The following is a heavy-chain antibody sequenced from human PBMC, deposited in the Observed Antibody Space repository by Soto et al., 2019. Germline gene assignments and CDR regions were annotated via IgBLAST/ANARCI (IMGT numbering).Heavy chain of an antibody. CDR1: GYTFSAYT. D-gene: IGHD3-10*01. J-gene: IGHJ4*02. CDR3: ARGRASGSYYLLDY. Sequence: GASVKVSCKATGYTFSAYTMNWVRQAPGQSLEWMGWINAGSGNTKYSQNFQGRVSITRDTSASTVYMELTGLTSDDTAVYYCARGRASGSYYLLDYWGQGTLVTVSS. V-gene: IGHV1-3*01. CDR2: INAGSGNT.